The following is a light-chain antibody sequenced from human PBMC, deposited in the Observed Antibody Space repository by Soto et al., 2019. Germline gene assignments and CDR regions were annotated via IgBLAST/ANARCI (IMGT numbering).Light chain of an antibody. CDR3: QSYDAGLSAYV. CDR2: GNT. J-gene: IGLJ1*01. CDR1: SSNIGAGYD. Sequence: QSVLTQPPSVSGAPGQRVTISCTGSSSNIGAGYDVHWYQQLPGTAPKLLIYGNTNRPSGVPDRSSGSKSGASASLAITGLQAEDEADYYCQSYDAGLSAYVFGSGTKVTVL. V-gene: IGLV1-40*01.